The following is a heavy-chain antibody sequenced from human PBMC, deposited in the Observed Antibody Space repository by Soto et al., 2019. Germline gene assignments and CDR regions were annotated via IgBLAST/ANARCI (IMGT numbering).Heavy chain of an antibody. CDR3: ARDPDQTGSTPLVP. CDR1: GYIFTDYY. D-gene: IGHD6-13*01. CDR2: INPSNGVT. V-gene: IGHV1-2*02. Sequence: QVQLVQSGAEVKKPGASLRVSCKASGYIFTDYYVHWVRQAPGQGLEWLGWINPSNGVTYYAQNFRDRVTMTRDTSISTAYMDLTRLTSDDTAVYFCARDPDQTGSTPLVPWGQGTLVAVSS. J-gene: IGHJ5*01.